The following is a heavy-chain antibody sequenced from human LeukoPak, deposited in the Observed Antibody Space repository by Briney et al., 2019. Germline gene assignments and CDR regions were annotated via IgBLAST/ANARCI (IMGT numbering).Heavy chain of an antibody. D-gene: IGHD6-13*01. CDR2: INPNSGGT. J-gene: IGHJ4*02. CDR3: ARVPVGSWYSAQPLKLDY. CDR1: GYTFTGYY. Sequence: ASVKVSCKASGYTFTGYYMHWVRQAPGQGLEWMGRINPNSGGTNYAQKFQGGVTMTRDTSISTAYMELSRLRSDDTAVYYCARVPVGSWYSAQPLKLDYWGQGTLVTVSS. V-gene: IGHV1-2*06.